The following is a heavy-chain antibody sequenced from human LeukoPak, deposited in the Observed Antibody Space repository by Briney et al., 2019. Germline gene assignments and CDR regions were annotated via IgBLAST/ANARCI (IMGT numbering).Heavy chain of an antibody. V-gene: IGHV3-7*01. D-gene: IGHD4/OR15-4a*01. CDR3: ARDVDYANPRHDY. J-gene: IGHJ4*02. Sequence: PGGSLRLSCAASGFTFFNYWMSWVRQAPGKGLEWVANINLEGSQKYYVDSLKGRFTISRDNANNLLYLQMNSLRAEDTAVYYCARDVDYANPRHDYWGQGTLVTASS. CDR1: GFTFFNYW. CDR2: INLEGSQK.